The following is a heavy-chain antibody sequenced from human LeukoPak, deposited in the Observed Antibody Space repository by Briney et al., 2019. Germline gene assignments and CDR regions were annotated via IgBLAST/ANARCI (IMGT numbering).Heavy chain of an antibody. V-gene: IGHV4-59*01. CDR3: AGNTLTSTIHPDYYYYYMDV. CDR1: GGSISSYY. Sequence: SETLSLTCTVSGGSISSYYWSWIRQPPGQGLECLGDMDYSGSTNYNPSLKSRVTISVDTSKNQFSLNLSSVTAADTAVYFCAGNTLTSTIHPDYYYYYMDVWGKGTTVTVS. D-gene: IGHD3-16*01. J-gene: IGHJ6*03. CDR2: MDYSGST.